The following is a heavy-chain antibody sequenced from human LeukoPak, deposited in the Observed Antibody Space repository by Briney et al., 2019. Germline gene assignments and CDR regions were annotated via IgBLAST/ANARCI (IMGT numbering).Heavy chain of an antibody. CDR3: ARNGALGEVWVFDY. J-gene: IGHJ4*02. CDR1: GGSFSGYY. V-gene: IGHV4-34*01. D-gene: IGHD3-16*01. Sequence: SETLSLTCAVYGGSFSGYYWSWIRQPPGKGLEWIGEINHSGSTNYNPSLKSRVAISVDTSKNQFSLKLSSVTAADTAVYYCARNGALGEVWVFDYWGKGPRATVSS. CDR2: INHSGST.